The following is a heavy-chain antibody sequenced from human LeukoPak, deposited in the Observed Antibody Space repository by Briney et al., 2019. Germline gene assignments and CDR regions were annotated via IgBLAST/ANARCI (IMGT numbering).Heavy chain of an antibody. CDR1: GFTFSSYA. CDR3: AKDQGSGYSYGYDYYYYYGMDV. Sequence: GGSLRLSCAASGFTFSSYAMSWVRQAPGKGLEWVSAISGSGGSTYYADSVKGRFTISRDNSKNTLYLQMNSLRAEDTAVYYCAKDQGSGYSYGYDYYYYYGMDVWGQGTTVTVSS. J-gene: IGHJ6*02. D-gene: IGHD5-18*01. V-gene: IGHV3-23*01. CDR2: ISGSGGST.